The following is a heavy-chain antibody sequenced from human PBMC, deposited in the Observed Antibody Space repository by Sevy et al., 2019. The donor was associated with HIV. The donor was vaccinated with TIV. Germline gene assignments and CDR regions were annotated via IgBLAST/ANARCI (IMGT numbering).Heavy chain of an antibody. CDR1: GFTFSSYW. CDR2: INGDGSST. CDR3: ARATRPYSSGGAAFDI. Sequence: GGSLRLSCAASGFTFSSYWMHWVRQAPGKGLVWVSRINGDGSSTSYADSVKGRFTISRDNAKNTLYLQMNSLRAEDTAVYYCARATRPYSSGGAAFDIWGQGTMVTVSS. J-gene: IGHJ3*02. D-gene: IGHD6-19*01. V-gene: IGHV3-74*01.